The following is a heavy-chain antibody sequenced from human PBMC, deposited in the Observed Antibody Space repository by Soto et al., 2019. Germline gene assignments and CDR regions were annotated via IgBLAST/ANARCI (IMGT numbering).Heavy chain of an antibody. CDR2: INPNSGGT. J-gene: IGHJ4*02. Sequence: ASVKVSCKASGYTFTGYYMHWVRQAPGQGLEWMGWINPNSGGTNYAQKFQGWVTMTRDTSISTAYMELSRLRSDDTAVYYRARDGSSGSYRVGRGFFDYWGQGTLVTVSS. CDR3: ARDGSSGSYRVGRGFFDY. D-gene: IGHD1-26*01. CDR1: GYTFTGYY. V-gene: IGHV1-2*04.